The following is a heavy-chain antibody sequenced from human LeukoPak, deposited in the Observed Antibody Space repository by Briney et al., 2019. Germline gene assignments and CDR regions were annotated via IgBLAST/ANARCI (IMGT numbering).Heavy chain of an antibody. CDR2: IYPGDSDT. J-gene: IGHJ6*02. CDR3: ARAESSPYYYYGTDV. Sequence: GESLKISCKGSGYSFTSYWIGWVRQMPGKGLEWMGIIYPGDSDTRYSPSFQGQVTISADKSISTAYLQWSSLKASDTAMYYCARAESSPYYYYGTDVWGQGTTVTVSS. CDR1: GYSFTSYW. D-gene: IGHD1-14*01. V-gene: IGHV5-51*01.